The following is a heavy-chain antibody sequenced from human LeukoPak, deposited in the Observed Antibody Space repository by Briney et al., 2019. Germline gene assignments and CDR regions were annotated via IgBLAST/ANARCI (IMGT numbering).Heavy chain of an antibody. CDR2: ISGRGGST. Sequence: GGSLRLSCAASGFTFSSYDMSWVRQAPGKGLEWVSAISGRGGSTYYADSVKGRFTISRDNSKNTLYLQMNSLRAEDTAVYYCAKDSYYDYVWGSYRYTNQFDYWGQGTLVTVSS. V-gene: IGHV3-23*01. CDR1: GFTFSSYD. J-gene: IGHJ4*02. CDR3: AKDSYYDYVWGSYRYTNQFDY. D-gene: IGHD3-16*02.